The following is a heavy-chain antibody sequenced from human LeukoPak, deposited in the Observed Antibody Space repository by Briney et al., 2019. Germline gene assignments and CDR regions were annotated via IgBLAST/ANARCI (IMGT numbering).Heavy chain of an antibody. CDR1: GYTFTGYY. J-gene: IGHJ4*02. Sequence: GASVKVSCKASGYTFTGYYMHWVRQAPGQGLEWLGWINPNSGGTNYAQKFQGRVTITADKSTSTAYMELSSLRSEDTAVYYCARGELSGSYGFDYWGQGTLVTVSS. D-gene: IGHD1-26*01. CDR2: INPNSGGT. CDR3: ARGELSGSYGFDY. V-gene: IGHV1-2*02.